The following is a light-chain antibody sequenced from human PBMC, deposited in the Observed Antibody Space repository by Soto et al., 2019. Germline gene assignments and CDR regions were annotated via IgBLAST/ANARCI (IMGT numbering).Light chain of an antibody. CDR2: EVN. CDR3: CSFAGSYYV. J-gene: IGLJ1*01. Sequence: QSALTQPPSVSGSPGQSVTISCTGTSSDVGSYNRVSWYQQSPGTAPKLIISEVNKRPSGVSYRFSGPKSGNTASLTISGLQGEDEADYYCCSFAGSYYVFGTGTKVTVL. CDR1: SSDVGSYNR. V-gene: IGLV2-18*02.